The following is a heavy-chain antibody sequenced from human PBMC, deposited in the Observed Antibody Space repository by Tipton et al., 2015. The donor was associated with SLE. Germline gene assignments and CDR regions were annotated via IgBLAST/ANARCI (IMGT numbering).Heavy chain of an antibody. J-gene: IGHJ5*02. Sequence: QLVQSGPEVKKPGASVRVSCKASGYTFTTYGIGWVRQAPGQGLEWMGWISTYNGNTNYAQMFQGRVTMTRDSSIRIAYMELSSLQPDDTAVYYCAGGGGYCGGGSCYDWFDPWGQGTLVTVSS. V-gene: IGHV1-18*01. CDR1: GYTFTTYG. D-gene: IGHD2-15*01. CDR3: AGGGGYCGGGSCYDWFDP. CDR2: ISTYNGNT.